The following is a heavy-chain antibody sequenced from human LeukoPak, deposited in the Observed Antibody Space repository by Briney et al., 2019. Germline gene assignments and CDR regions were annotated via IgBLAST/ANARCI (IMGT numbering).Heavy chain of an antibody. CDR2: IVVGSGNT. CDR1: GFTFTSSP. D-gene: IGHD6-19*01. J-gene: IGHJ4*02. CDR3: ATGSGWYSPDY. Sequence: SVKVSCKASGFTFTSSPMQWVRQARGQRLEWIGWIVVGSGNTNYAQKFQERVTITRDMSTNTAYMELSSPRSEDTAVYYCATGSGWYSPDYWGQGTLVTVSS. V-gene: IGHV1-58*02.